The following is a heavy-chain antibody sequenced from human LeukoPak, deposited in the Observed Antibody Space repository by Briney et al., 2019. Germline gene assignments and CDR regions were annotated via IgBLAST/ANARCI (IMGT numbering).Heavy chain of an antibody. CDR1: GYIFTSYG. J-gene: IGHJ4*02. CDR3: ARDLIYYDSSGLMGDY. Sequence: ASVKVSCKASGYIFTSYGFAWVRQAPGQGLEWMGWISGYNGNTNYAQKFQGRVTMATDTSTSTAYMELRSLRSDDTAVYYCARDLIYYDSSGLMGDYWGQGTLVTVSS. V-gene: IGHV1-18*01. CDR2: ISGYNGNT. D-gene: IGHD3-22*01.